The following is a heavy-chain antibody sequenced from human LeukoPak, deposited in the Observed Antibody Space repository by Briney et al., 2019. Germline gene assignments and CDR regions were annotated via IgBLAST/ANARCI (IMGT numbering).Heavy chain of an antibody. CDR3: AKDRDFWSGEDFDY. V-gene: IGHV3-23*01. Sequence: HPGGSLRLSCAASGFTFSSYAMSWVRQAPGKGLEWVSAISGSSGSTYYADSVKGRFTISRDNSKNTLYLQMNSLRAEDTAVYYCAKDRDFWSGEDFDYWGQGTLVTVSS. J-gene: IGHJ4*02. CDR1: GFTFSSYA. CDR2: ISGSSGST. D-gene: IGHD3-3*01.